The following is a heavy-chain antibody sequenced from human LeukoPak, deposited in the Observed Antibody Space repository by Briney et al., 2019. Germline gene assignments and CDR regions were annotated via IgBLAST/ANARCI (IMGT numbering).Heavy chain of an antibody. CDR3: ARMITIFGVVSSYNWFAP. CDR2: INHSGST. D-gene: IGHD3-3*01. V-gene: IGHV4-34*01. CDR1: GGSFSGYY. Sequence: SETLSLTCAVYGGSFSGYYWSWIRQPPGKGLEWIGEINHSGSTNYNPSLKSRVTISVDTSKNQFSLKLSSVTAADTAVYYCARMITIFGVVSSYNWFAPGAREPWSPSPQ. J-gene: IGHJ5*02.